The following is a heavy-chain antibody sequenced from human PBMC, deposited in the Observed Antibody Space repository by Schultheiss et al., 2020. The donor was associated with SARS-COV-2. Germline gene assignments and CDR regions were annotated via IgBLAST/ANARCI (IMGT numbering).Heavy chain of an antibody. CDR3: ARGFNTDAVAGSPSFDY. V-gene: IGHV3-73*01. CDR1: GFTFSGSA. CDR2: IKSKTDGGTT. Sequence: GGSLRLSCAASGFTFSGSAMHWVRQASGKGLEWVGRIKSKTDGGTTDYAAPVKGRFTISRDDSKNTAYLQMNSLKTEDTAVYYCARGFNTDAVAGSPSFDYWGQGTLVTVAS. J-gene: IGHJ4*02. D-gene: IGHD6-19*01.